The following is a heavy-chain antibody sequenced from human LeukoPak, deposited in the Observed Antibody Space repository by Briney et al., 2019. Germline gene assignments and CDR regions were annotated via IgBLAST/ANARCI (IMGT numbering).Heavy chain of an antibody. V-gene: IGHV4-4*07. CDR2: IYTSGST. CDR3: ARSIVVVPATRVTYYMDV. D-gene: IGHD2-2*01. CDR1: GDSISNYY. Sequence: SETLSLTCSVSGDSISNYYWSWIRQSAGKGLEWIGRIYTSGSTSYNPSLKSRVTISVDKSKNQFSLKLSSVTAADTAVYYCARSIVVVPATRVTYYMDVWGKGTTVTVSS. J-gene: IGHJ6*03.